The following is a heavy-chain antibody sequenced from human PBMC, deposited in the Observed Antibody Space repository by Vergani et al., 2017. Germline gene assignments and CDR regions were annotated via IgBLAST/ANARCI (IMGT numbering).Heavy chain of an antibody. CDR2: ISSSSSYT. Sequence: QVQLVESGGGLVKPGGSLRLSCAASGFTFSDYYMSWIRQAPGKGLEWVSYISSSSSYTNYADSVKGRFTISRDNAKNSLYLQMNSLRAEDTAVYYCARVGWNNNRYYYYYMDVWGKGTTVTVSS. D-gene: IGHD1/OR15-1a*01. CDR3: ARVGWNNNRYYYYYMDV. J-gene: IGHJ6*03. CDR1: GFTFSDYY. V-gene: IGHV3-11*06.